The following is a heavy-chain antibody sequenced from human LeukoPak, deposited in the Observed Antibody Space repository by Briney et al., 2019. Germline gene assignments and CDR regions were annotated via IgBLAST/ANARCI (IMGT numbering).Heavy chain of an antibody. V-gene: IGHV3-48*03. CDR1: GFTFSSYE. CDR2: ISSSGSTI. Sequence: GGSLRLSCAASGFTFSSYEMNWVRQAPGKGLEWVSYISSSGSTIYYADSVKGRFTISRDNAKNSLYLQMNSLRAEDTAVYYCAGDTGDIVVVPAAMGFFDYWGQGTLVTVSS. D-gene: IGHD2-2*01. J-gene: IGHJ4*02. CDR3: AGDTGDIVVVPAAMGFFDY.